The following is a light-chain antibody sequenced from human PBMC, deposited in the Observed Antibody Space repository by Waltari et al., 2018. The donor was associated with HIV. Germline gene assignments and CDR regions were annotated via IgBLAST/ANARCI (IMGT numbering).Light chain of an antibody. CDR2: WAS. CDR3: QQYDDGPRGIT. J-gene: IGKJ2*01. Sequence: IVMTQSPESLSVSLGETAIINCKSSQSVLYSSDKRNYLAWYQQRPGQSPKLLLYWASMRDSGVPDRFSGSGSGTNFTLTISDLQSEDFATYFCQQYDDGPRGITFGQGTMLEIK. CDR1: QSVLYSSDKRNY. V-gene: IGKV4-1*01.